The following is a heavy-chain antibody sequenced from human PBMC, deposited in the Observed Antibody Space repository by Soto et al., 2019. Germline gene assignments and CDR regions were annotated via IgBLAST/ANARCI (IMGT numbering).Heavy chain of an antibody. CDR2: IYYSGST. Sequence: SETLSLTCTVSGGSISSYYWSWSLQPPVEVLEWIGYIYYSGSTNYNPSLKSRVTISVDTSKNQFSLKLSSVTAADTAVYYCARMTDYYDSSGLLGEAFDIWGQGTMVTVSS. CDR1: GGSISSYY. V-gene: IGHV4-59*01. J-gene: IGHJ3*02. D-gene: IGHD3-22*01. CDR3: ARMTDYYDSSGLLGEAFDI.